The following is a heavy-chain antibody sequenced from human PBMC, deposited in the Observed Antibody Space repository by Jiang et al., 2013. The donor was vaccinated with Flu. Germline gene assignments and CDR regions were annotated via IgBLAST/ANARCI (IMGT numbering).Heavy chain of an antibody. CDR3: AREGYLLAYYDSSGYSIDY. CDR2: ISYDGGHK. V-gene: IGHV3-33*05. J-gene: IGHJ4*02. CDR1: GFTFSSYG. Sequence: VQLVESGGDAVQPGRSLRLSCAASGFTFSSYGFHWVRQAPGKGLEWVAVISYDGGHKYSADSVKGRFTISRDNSKNTLYLQMNSLRAEDTAVYYCAREGYLLAYYDSSGYSIDYWGQGTLVTVSS. D-gene: IGHD3-22*01.